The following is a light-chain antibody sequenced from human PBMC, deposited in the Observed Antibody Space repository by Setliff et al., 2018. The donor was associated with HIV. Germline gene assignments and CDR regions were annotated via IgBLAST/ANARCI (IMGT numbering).Light chain of an antibody. CDR2: EVS. V-gene: IGLV2-14*01. J-gene: IGLJ1*01. Sequence: QSVLAQPASVSGSPGQSITMSCTGTSSDVGGYNYVSWYQQHPGKAPKLIIYEVSNRPSGVSNRFSGSKSGNTASLTISGLQAEDEADYYCSSYTSIYTYVFGTGTKVTV. CDR3: SSYTSIYTYV. CDR1: SSDVGGYNY.